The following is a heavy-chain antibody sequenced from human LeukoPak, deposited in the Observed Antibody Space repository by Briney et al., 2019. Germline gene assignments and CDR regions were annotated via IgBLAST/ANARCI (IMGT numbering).Heavy chain of an antibody. CDR1: GYTFTSYG. V-gene: IGHV1-18*01. D-gene: IGHD3-3*01. Sequence: ASVKLSCNASGYTFTSYGISWVRQAPGQGLEWMGWISAYSGNTNYAQKLQGRVTMTTDTSTSTAYMELRSLRSDDTAVYYCARDPNYDFWSGYHLFDYWGQGTLVTVSS. J-gene: IGHJ4*02. CDR2: ISAYSGNT. CDR3: ARDPNYDFWSGYHLFDY.